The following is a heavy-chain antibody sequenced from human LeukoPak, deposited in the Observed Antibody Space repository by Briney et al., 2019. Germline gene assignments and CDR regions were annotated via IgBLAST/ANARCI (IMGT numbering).Heavy chain of an antibody. CDR1: GFTVSSNY. CDR2: IYSGGSP. J-gene: IGHJ3*02. V-gene: IGHV3-53*01. CDR3: ARTIVGETYDAFDI. Sequence: GGSLRLSCAASGFTVSSNYMSWVRQAPGKGLEWVSIIYSGGSPYYADSLKGRSTISRDNSKNTLYLQMNSLRADDTAVYYCARTIVGETYDAFDIWGQGTEVTVSS. D-gene: IGHD1-26*01.